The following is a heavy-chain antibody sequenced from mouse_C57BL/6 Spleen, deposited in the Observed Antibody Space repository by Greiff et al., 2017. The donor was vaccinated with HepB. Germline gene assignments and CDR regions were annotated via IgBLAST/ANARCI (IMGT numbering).Heavy chain of an antibody. D-gene: IGHD2-4*01. CDR3: AREDYDYDGGYYFDY. Sequence: EVHLVESGGGLVKPGGSLKLSCAASGFTFSSYAMSWVRQTPEKRLEWVATISDGGSYTYYPDNVKGRFTISRDNAKNNLYLQMSHLKSEDTAMYYCAREDYDYDGGYYFDYWGQGTTLTVSS. CDR2: ISDGGSYT. CDR1: GFTFSSYA. J-gene: IGHJ2*01. V-gene: IGHV5-4*01.